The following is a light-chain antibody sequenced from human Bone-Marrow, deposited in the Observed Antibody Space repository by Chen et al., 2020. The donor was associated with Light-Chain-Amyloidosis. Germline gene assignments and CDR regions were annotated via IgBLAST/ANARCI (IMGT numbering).Light chain of an antibody. Sequence: QSALTQPASVSGSPGQSITISCTGTSSDVGGYNYVSWYQQHPGKAPKLIISDVTDRPSGVSTRFSGSKSGNTASLTISGLQAEDEADYFCSSYTARSTLVFGTATKVTVL. J-gene: IGLJ1*01. CDR2: DVT. V-gene: IGLV2-14*03. CDR1: SSDVGGYNY. CDR3: SSYTARSTLV.